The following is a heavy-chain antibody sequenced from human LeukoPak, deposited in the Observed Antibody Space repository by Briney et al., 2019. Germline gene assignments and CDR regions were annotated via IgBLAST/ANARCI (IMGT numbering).Heavy chain of an antibody. CDR1: GFSFSSYS. CDR3: ASDHDCEFDY. CDR2: ISPRSDIK. J-gene: IGHJ4*02. D-gene: IGHD2-21*02. V-gene: IGHV3-48*02. Sequence: GGSLRLSCAASGFSFSSYSMNWVRQAPGKGLELVSHISPRSDIKSYADSVKGRFTISRDNAKNSLFLQMNSLRDEATAVYYSASDHDCEFDYWGQGALVTVSS.